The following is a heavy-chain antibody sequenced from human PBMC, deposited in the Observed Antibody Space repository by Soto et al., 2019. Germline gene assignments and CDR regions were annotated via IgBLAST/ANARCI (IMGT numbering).Heavy chain of an antibody. D-gene: IGHD5-12*01. CDR2: ISGSGTST. V-gene: IGHV3-23*01. CDR1: RLTFSSHG. Sequence: EVQLLESGGGLVQPGGSLRLSCAAYRLTFSSHGMSWVRQAPGKGLEWVSNISGSGTSTYYADSVRGRFTISRDNSKNTLYLEMNSLRADDTAVYYCATWGWLRHNDNWGQVTLVTGYS. CDR3: ATWGWLRHNDN. J-gene: IGHJ4*02.